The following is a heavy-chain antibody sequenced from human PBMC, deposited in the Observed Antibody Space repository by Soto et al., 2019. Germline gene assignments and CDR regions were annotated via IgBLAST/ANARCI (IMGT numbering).Heavy chain of an antibody. V-gene: IGHV4-34*01. J-gene: IGHJ4*02. D-gene: IGHD3-10*01. CDR3: ARGRERITMIRGVYRVDYFDY. CDR2: INHSGST. Sequence: SETLSLTCAVYGGSFSGYYWSWIRQPPGKGLEWIGEINHSGSTNYNPSLKSRVTISVDTSKNQFSLKLSSVTAADTAVYYCARGRERITMIRGVYRVDYFDYWGQGTLVTVSS. CDR1: GGSFSGYY.